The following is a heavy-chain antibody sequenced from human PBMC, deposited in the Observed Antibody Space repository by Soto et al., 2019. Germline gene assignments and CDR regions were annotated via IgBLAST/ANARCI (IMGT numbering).Heavy chain of an antibody. V-gene: IGHV3-23*01. D-gene: IGHD6-13*01. CDR1: GFTFSSCV. J-gene: IGHJ4*02. CDR2: ITDSGTGT. Sequence: EVHLLESGGGLVHPGESLRLSCGASGFTFSSCVMTWVRQAPGKGLEWVSCITDSGTGTYYAASVKGRFTISRDNSKNTMYLQMNNLRVEDTGVYYCAKGLINGRWYAEDWGQGTLVTVSS. CDR3: AKGLINGRWYAED.